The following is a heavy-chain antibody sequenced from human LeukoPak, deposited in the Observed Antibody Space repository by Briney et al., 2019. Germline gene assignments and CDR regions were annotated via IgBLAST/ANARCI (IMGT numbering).Heavy chain of an antibody. J-gene: IGHJ4*02. CDR3: ARHPYSGSYHFDY. Sequence: ASVKVSCKASGYTFTGQYMHWVRQAHGQGLEWMGWINPNSGGTNSAQKFQGRVTMTRDTSISTAYMELRRLTSDDTAVYYCARHPYSGSYHFDYWGQGTLVTVSS. D-gene: IGHD1-26*01. CDR2: INPNSGGT. CDR1: GYTFTGQY. V-gene: IGHV1-2*02.